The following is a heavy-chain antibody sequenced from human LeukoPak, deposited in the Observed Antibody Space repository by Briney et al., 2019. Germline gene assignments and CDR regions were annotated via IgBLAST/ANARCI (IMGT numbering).Heavy chain of an antibody. CDR3: ARFLNYCSSTSCYVRVFDY. Sequence: PGGSLRLSCAASGFTFSSYWMHWARQAPGKGLVWVSRINSDGSSTSYADSVKGRFTISRDNAKNTLYLQMNSLRAEDTAVYYCARFLNYCSSTSCYVRVFDYWGQGTLVTVSS. CDR1: GFTFSSYW. CDR2: INSDGSST. D-gene: IGHD2-2*01. V-gene: IGHV3-74*01. J-gene: IGHJ4*02.